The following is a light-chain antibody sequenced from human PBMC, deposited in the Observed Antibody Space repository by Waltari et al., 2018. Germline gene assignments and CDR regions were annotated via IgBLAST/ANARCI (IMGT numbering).Light chain of an antibody. Sequence: QAALTQPPSVSGSPGQSVTISCPGTRSDIGGHNSVSSYQQHPGKAPKLMIYDVTTRPSGVSDRFSGSKSGNTASLTVSGLQAEDEADYYCSSYADSNNFVVFGGGTKLTVL. CDR2: DVT. CDR1: RSDIGGHNS. CDR3: SSYADSNNFVV. J-gene: IGLJ2*01. V-gene: IGLV2-8*01.